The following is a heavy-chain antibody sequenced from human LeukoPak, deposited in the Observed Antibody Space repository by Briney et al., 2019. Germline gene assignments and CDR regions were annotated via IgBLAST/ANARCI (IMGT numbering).Heavy chain of an antibody. D-gene: IGHD3-10*01. Sequence: GGSLRLSCAASGFTFDDNVMHWVRQAPGEGLEWVSGISWNRDSIGYTDSVKGRFTISRDNAKNSLYLQMNSLRAEDTALYYCAKSGSGNYPLGFDIWGQGTMVTVSS. CDR2: ISWNRDSI. CDR3: AKSGSGNYPLGFDI. V-gene: IGHV3-9*01. J-gene: IGHJ3*02. CDR1: GFTFDDNV.